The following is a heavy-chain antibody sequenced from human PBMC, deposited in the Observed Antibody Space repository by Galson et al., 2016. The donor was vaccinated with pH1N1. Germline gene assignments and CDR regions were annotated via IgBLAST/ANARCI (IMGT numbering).Heavy chain of an antibody. CDR3: ARGPVYWYFDL. J-gene: IGHJ2*01. CDR1: GYTLTSYD. Sequence: SVKVSCKASGYTLTSYDINWVRQATGQGLEWMGWMNPNNGSADYAPKFQGRVTLTRNASINTAYMELSSLTSEDTAVHYCARGPVYWYFDLWGRGTPVIVSS. CDR2: MNPNNGSA. V-gene: IGHV1-8*01.